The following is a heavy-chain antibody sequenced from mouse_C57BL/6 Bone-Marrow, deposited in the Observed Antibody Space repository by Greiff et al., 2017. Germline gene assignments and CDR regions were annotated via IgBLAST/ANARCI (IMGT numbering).Heavy chain of an antibody. J-gene: IGHJ2*01. CDR2: IDPSDSYT. Sequence: QVQLQQPGAELVMPGASVKLSRKASGYTFTSYWMHWVKQRPGQGLEWIGEIDPSDSYTNYNQKFKGKSTLTVDKSSSTAYMQLSSLTSEDSAVYYCARVVSHFDYWGQGTTLTVSS. V-gene: IGHV1-69*01. D-gene: IGHD1-1*01. CDR1: GYTFTSYW. CDR3: ARVVSHFDY.